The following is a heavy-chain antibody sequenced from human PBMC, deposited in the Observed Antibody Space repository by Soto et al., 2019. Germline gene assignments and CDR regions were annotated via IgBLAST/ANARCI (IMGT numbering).Heavy chain of an antibody. Sequence: EVQLLESGGGLVQPGGSLRLSCAGSGFTFINYAMNWVRQASGKGLEWVSSISGGGDAAFFGDSVRGRFTISRDNSKNTVTLQMNSLGVGDTAVYYCARKILGSTTRPDYWYFDLWGRGTLVTVSS. J-gene: IGHJ2*01. CDR1: GFTFINYA. D-gene: IGHD7-27*01. CDR3: ARKILGSTTRPDYWYFDL. CDR2: ISGGGDAA. V-gene: IGHV3-23*01.